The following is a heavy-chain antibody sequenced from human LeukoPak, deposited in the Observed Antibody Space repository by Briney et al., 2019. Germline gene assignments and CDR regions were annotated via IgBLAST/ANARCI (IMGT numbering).Heavy chain of an antibody. CDR3: ARHAHYDSGSYLSFDH. CDR2: IYYSGST. Sequence: SETLSLTCTVSDGSINSFSWNWIRQPPGKGLEWIGYIYYSGSTNYNPSLKSRVTISGDTSKNQVSLKLSSVTAADTAVYYCARHAHYDSGSYLSFDHWGQGTLVTVSS. D-gene: IGHD3-10*01. V-gene: IGHV4-59*08. CDR1: DGSINSFS. J-gene: IGHJ4*02.